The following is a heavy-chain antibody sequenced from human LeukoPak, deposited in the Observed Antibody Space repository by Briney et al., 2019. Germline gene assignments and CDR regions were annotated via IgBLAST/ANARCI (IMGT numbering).Heavy chain of an antibody. V-gene: IGHV4-61*02. CDR2: IFSSGRT. CDR1: GGSIISSDYH. Sequence: SQTLSLTCTVSGGSIISSDYHWDWIRQPAGKGRGWVGRIFSSGRTNYNPSLKRGVTISVDTSKNQFSLTVNSVTAADTAVYYCVRFVHVVEAAGNIGPFALWGRGTLVTVSS. CDR3: VRFVHVVEAAGNIGPFAL. J-gene: IGHJ2*01. D-gene: IGHD6-13*01.